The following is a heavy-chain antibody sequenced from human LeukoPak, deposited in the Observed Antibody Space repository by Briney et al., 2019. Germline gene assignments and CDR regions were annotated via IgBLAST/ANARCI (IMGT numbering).Heavy chain of an antibody. D-gene: IGHD6-19*01. Sequence: RGASLKLSCAASGFNLSTYGVSGGRQPPGKGREWVSGITGTGGSTYYADSVKGRFTVSRDTSKNTLYLQMNSLRAEDTAIYYCAKDHGTAVAGFYYWGQGTLVTVSS. J-gene: IGHJ4*02. CDR3: AKDHGTAVAGFYY. CDR1: GFNLSTYG. CDR2: ITGTGGST. V-gene: IGHV3-23*01.